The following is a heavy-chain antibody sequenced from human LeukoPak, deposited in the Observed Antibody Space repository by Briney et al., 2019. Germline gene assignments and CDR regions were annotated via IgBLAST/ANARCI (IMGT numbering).Heavy chain of an antibody. CDR2: IYSGGNT. CDR1: GDSIRSGGYY. Sequence: SETLSLTCTVSGDSIRSGGYYWNWIRQAPGKGLEWLGYIYSGGNTYYNPSLKSRGGISHDKSKSQFSLRLSSVTAADTAMYFCSRGAGAGLFDYWGQGILVTVSS. J-gene: IGHJ4*02. D-gene: IGHD6-19*01. V-gene: IGHV4-31*03. CDR3: SRGAGAGLFDY.